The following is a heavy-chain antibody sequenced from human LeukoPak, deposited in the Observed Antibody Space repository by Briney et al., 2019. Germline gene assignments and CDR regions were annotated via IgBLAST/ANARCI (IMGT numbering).Heavy chain of an antibody. CDR3: ARGVRYYDSSGYHVGAFDI. J-gene: IGHJ3*02. Sequence: LETLSLTSALYGGSFRGYYWSSICPTPRGRLERIGEIYHSGSTNYNPSPKSRVTISVDTSKNQFSLKLSSVTAADTAVYYCARGVRYYDSSGYHVGAFDIWGQGTMVTVSS. D-gene: IGHD3-22*01. V-gene: IGHV4-34*01. CDR1: GGSFRGYY. CDR2: IYHSGST.